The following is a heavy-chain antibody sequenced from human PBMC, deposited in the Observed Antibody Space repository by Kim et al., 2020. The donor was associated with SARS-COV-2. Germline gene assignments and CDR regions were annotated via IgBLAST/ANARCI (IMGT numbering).Heavy chain of an antibody. CDR3: ASTGDSSIPDY. CDR2: IYSIGST. V-gene: IGHV4-39*01. Sequence: SETLSLTCTVSGGSIRSRRYYWGWIRQPPGKGLELIGSIYSIGSTYYNPSLKSLFTIYVDTSNNQFSLKLSSVTAADTAGYYCASTGDSSIPDYCVQGT. D-gene: IGHD6-13*01. J-gene: IGHJ4*02. CDR1: GGSIRSRRYY.